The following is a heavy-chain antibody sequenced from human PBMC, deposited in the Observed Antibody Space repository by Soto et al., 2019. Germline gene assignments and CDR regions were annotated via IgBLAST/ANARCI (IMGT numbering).Heavy chain of an antibody. CDR2: ISAYNGNT. CDR1: GYTFPNYG. J-gene: IGHJ1*01. D-gene: IGHD2-21*02. Sequence: QVQLVQSGVEVKKPGASVKVSCKASGYTFPNYGINWVRQAPGQGLEWMGWISAYNGNTDYAQKLQGRVTMTTDTATTTAYMEVTNLRSDDTAVYDCARDVIPSYRSDCYPGYFHHWGQCTLVIVSS. CDR3: ARDVIPSYRSDCYPGYFHH. V-gene: IGHV1-18*04.